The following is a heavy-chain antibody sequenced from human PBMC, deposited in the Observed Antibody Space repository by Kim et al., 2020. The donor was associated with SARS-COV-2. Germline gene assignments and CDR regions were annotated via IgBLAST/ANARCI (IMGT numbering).Heavy chain of an antibody. J-gene: IGHJ6*02. CDR2: ISWNSGSI. CDR1: GFTFGDYA. CDR3: AKDIGGSTWSVYYYYGMDV. Sequence: GGSLRLSCAASGFTFGDYAMHWVRQAPGKGLEWVSGISWNSGSIGYADSVKGRFTISRDNAKNSLYLQMNSLRAEDTALYYCAKDIGGSTWSVYYYYGMDVWGQGTTVTVSS. V-gene: IGHV3-9*01. D-gene: IGHD3-16*01.